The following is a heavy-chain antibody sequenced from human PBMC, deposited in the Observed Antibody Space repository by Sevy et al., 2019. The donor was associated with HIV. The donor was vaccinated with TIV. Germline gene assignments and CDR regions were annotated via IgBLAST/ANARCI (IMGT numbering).Heavy chain of an antibody. CDR3: ARGPQSCNSVSCYSALS. V-gene: IGHV4-4*07. Sequence: SETLSLPCTVSGGSISDYYWTWIRRPAGKGLEWLGRLYMSGSTEYNPSLKSRVSMSLDTSKNTFSLKLTSMTAADTAVYYCARGPQSCNSVSCYSALSWDQGILVTVSS. CDR2: LYMSGST. D-gene: IGHD2-15*01. CDR1: GGSISDYY. J-gene: IGHJ4*02.